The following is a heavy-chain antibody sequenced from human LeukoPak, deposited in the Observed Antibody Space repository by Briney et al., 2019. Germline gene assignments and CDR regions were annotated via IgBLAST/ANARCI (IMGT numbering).Heavy chain of an antibody. J-gene: IGHJ4*02. V-gene: IGHV3-9*01. CDR1: GFTFDDYA. CDR3: AKVDSYDSSGYFDY. Sequence: PGRSLRLSCAASGFTFDDYAMHWVRQAPGKGLEWVSGISWNSGSIGYADSVKGRFTISRDNAKNSLYLQMNSLRAEDTALYYCAKVDSYDSSGYFDYWGQGTLVTVSS. D-gene: IGHD3-22*01. CDR2: ISWNSGSI.